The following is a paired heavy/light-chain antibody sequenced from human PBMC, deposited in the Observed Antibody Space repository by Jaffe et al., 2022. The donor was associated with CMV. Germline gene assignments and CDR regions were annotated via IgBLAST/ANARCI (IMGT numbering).Heavy chain of an antibody. D-gene: IGHD4-17*01. CDR2: ISGYNGNT. J-gene: IGHJ4*02. Sequence: QVHLVQSGAEVKKPGASVKVSCKASGYTISSYSISWVRQAPGQGLEWMGWISGYNGNTYYAQKLQGRVTMTTDTSTNTVYMEMRSLRSDDTAVYYCTRTPLNDFGDRPFDYWGQGTLVTVSS. V-gene: IGHV1-18*04. CDR1: GYTISSYS. CDR3: TRTPLNDFGDRPFDY.
Light chain of an antibody. CDR3: QHYNGYSLYT. Sequence: DIQMTQSPSTLSASVGDRVTITCRASQTVNDWLAWFQQKPGKAPKLLIYKASNLESGVPSRFSGSGSGTDFTLTISSLQPDDSATYYCQHYNGYSLYTFGLGTKLEIK. CDR2: KAS. CDR1: QTVNDW. V-gene: IGKV1-5*03. J-gene: IGKJ2*01.